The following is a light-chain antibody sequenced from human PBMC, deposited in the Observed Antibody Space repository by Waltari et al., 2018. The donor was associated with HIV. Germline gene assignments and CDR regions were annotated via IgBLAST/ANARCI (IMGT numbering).Light chain of an antibody. V-gene: IGKV1-39*01. CDR3: QQSYSTPRT. Sequence: DIQMPKSPSSLSASVGDRVTITCRASQSISRYINWYQQKSGKAPKILIHAASSLQSGVPSRFSGSGSGTDFTLTINSLQPEDFATYYCQQSYSTPRTFGQGTKVEIK. J-gene: IGKJ1*01. CDR2: AAS. CDR1: QSISRY.